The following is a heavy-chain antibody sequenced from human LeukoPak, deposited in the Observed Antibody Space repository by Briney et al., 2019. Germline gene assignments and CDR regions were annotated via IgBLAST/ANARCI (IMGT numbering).Heavy chain of an antibody. J-gene: IGHJ4*02. CDR3: ARAEGIAASSPSGY. CDR1: GGSFSGYY. Sequence: SETLSVTCAVYGGSFSGYYWSGIRQPPGKGLEWIGEINHSGSTNYNPSLKSRVTISVDTSKNQFSLKLSSVTAADTAVYYCARAEGIAASSPSGYWGQGTLVTVSS. CDR2: INHSGST. D-gene: IGHD6-13*01. V-gene: IGHV4-34*01.